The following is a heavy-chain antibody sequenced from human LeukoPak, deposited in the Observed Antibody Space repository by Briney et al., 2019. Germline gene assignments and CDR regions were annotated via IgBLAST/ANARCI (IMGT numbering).Heavy chain of an antibody. D-gene: IGHD3-10*01. CDR3: ASPXTLVVRGLAGIDAFDV. V-gene: IGHV4-30-2*01. Sequence: SETPSLTCTVSGGSISSDGYYWSWIRQPPGKGLEWIGHIYYTGSTHYNASLKSRVTISVDRSKNQVSLNLNSVTAADTAVYYCASPXTLVVRGLAGIDAFDVWGQGTMVTVSS. CDR1: GGSISSDGYY. CDR2: IYYTGST. J-gene: IGHJ3*01.